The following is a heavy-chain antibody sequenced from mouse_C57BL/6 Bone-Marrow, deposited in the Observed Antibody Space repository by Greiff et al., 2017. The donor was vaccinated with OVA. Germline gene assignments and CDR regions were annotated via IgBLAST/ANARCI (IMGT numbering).Heavy chain of an antibody. CDR1: GFTFSSYA. D-gene: IGHD4-1*01. V-gene: IGHV5-4*01. J-gene: IGHJ3*01. Sequence: EVQLVESGGGLVKPGGSLKLSCAASGFTFSSYAMSWVRQTPEKRLEWVATISDGGSYTYYPDNVKGRFTISRDNAKNNLYLQMSQLKSEDTAMYYCARAGLGPWFAYWGQGTLVTVSA. CDR3: ARAGLGPWFAY. CDR2: ISDGGSYT.